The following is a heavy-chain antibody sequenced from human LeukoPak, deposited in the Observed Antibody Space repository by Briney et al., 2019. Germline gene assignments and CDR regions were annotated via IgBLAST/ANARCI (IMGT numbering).Heavy chain of an antibody. Sequence: SETLSLTCTISGGSISSYYWSWIRQPPGKGLEWIGYIYYSGSTNYNPSLKSRVTISVDTSKNQFSLKLSSVTAADTAVYYCARVRRGWFDPWGQGTLVTVSS. CDR3: ARVRRGWFDP. CDR2: IYYSGST. CDR1: GGSISSYY. J-gene: IGHJ5*02. V-gene: IGHV4-59*01.